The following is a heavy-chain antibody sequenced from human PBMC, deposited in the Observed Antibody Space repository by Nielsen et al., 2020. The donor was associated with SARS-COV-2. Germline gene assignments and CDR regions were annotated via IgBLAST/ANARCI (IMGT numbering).Heavy chain of an antibody. CDR3: ARDGIRLGRFCSSTSRQLGCWFDP. Sequence: ASVKVSCKASGYTFTSYYMHWVRQAPGQGLEWMGIINPSGGSTSYAQKFQGRVTMTRDTSTSTVYMELSSLRSEDTAVYYCARDGIRLGRFCSSTSRQLGCWFDPWGQGTLVTVSS. V-gene: IGHV1-46*01. J-gene: IGHJ5*02. CDR2: INPSGGST. CDR1: GYTFTSYY. D-gene: IGHD2-2*01.